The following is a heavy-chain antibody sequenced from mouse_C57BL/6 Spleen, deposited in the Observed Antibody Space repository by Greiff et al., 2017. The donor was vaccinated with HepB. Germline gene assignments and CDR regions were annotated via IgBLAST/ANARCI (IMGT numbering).Heavy chain of an antibody. Sequence: EVKVVESGGGLVKPGGSLKLSCAASGFTFSDYGMHWVRQAPEKGLEWVAYISSGSSTIYYADTVKGRFTISRDNAKNTLFLQMTSLRSEDTAMYYCARENPYYYGSSYRDYYAMDYWGQGTSVTVSS. CDR2: ISSGSSTI. D-gene: IGHD1-1*01. J-gene: IGHJ4*01. CDR1: GFTFSDYG. CDR3: ARENPYYYGSSYRDYYAMDY. V-gene: IGHV5-17*01.